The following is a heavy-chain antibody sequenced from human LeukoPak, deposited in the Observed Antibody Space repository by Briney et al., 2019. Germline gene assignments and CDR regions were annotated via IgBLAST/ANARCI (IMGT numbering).Heavy chain of an antibody. CDR2: ISDSGGST. J-gene: IGHJ3*02. CDR1: GFKFDAYP. CDR3: AKGKINHDGAFDI. Sequence: GGSLKLSCAASGFKFDAYPMSWVRQAPGKGLEWVSSISDSGGSTHYAESVRGRFSLSRDNFEKTLHLQMNRLRAEDTAVYYCAKGKINHDGAFDIWGQGTRVIVAS. D-gene: IGHD3-16*01. V-gene: IGHV3-23*01.